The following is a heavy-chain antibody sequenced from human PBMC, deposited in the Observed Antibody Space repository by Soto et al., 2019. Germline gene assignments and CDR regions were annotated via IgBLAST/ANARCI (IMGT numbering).Heavy chain of an antibody. Sequence: GGSLRLSCAASGFTFSNAWMSWVRQAPGKGLEWGGRIKSKTDGGTTDYAAPVKGRFTISRDDSKNTLYLQMNSLKTEDTAVYYCTTGVYSSSWYQVDYFDYWGQGTLVTVSS. CDR2: IKSKTDGGTT. J-gene: IGHJ4*02. V-gene: IGHV3-15*01. CDR3: TTGVYSSSWYQVDYFDY. CDR1: GFTFSNAW. D-gene: IGHD6-13*01.